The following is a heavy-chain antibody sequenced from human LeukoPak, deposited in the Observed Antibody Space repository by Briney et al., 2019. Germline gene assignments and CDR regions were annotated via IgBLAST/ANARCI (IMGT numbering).Heavy chain of an antibody. D-gene: IGHD2-21*01. CDR3: ARGGSVMFDQ. CDR1: GFGFSYYW. J-gene: IGHJ4*02. V-gene: IGHV3-7*03. CDR2: AKGDGSEK. Sequence: GGSLRLSCGASGFGFSYYWMSWARQAPGKGLEWVARAKGDGSEKSYVDSVKGRFTISRDNANNSLFLQMDNLRADDTAVYYCARGGSVMFDQWGQGTQVTVSS.